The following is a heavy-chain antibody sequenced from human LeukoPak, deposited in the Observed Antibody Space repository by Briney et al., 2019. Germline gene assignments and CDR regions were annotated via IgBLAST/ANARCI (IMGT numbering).Heavy chain of an antibody. V-gene: IGHV1-2*02. CDR2: INPNSGGT. J-gene: IGHJ5*02. Sequence: ASVKVSCKASGYTFTGYYMHWVRQAPGQGLEWMGWINPNSGGTNYAQKFQGRVTMTRDTSISTAYMELSRLRSDDTAVYYCARGAGPLYDYVWGEFLYPRHWFDPWGQGTLVTVSS. D-gene: IGHD3-16*01. CDR1: GYTFTGYY. CDR3: ARGAGPLYDYVWGEFLYPRHWFDP.